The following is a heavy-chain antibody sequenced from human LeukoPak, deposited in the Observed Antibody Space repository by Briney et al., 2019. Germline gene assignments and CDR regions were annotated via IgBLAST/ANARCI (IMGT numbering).Heavy chain of an antibody. Sequence: PSETLSLTCTVSSGSITSGGYFWGWIRQPPGKGLEWIGSIYYIGSPYYNPSLKSRVTISLDTSKNQLSRKLSSVTAADTAVYFCARAHGSETEPGTRLVDFWGQGTLVTVSS. J-gene: IGHJ4*02. V-gene: IGHV4-39*02. CDR2: IYYIGSP. D-gene: IGHD1/OR15-1a*01. CDR1: SGSITSGGYF. CDR3: ARAHGSETEPGTRLVDF.